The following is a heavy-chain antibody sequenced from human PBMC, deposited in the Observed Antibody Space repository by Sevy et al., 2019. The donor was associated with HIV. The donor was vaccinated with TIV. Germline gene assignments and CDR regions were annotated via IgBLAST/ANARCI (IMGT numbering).Heavy chain of an antibody. Sequence: GGSLRLSCAASGFTFSNAWMSWVRQAPGKGLEWVGRIKSKTDGGTTDYAAPVKGGFTISRDDSKHTLYLQMNSLTTEDTAVYYCTSTPYGGKISHYFDYWGQGTLVTVSS. CDR1: GFTFSNAW. CDR3: TSTPYGGKISHYFDY. J-gene: IGHJ4*02. D-gene: IGHD4-17*01. V-gene: IGHV3-15*01. CDR2: IKSKTDGGTT.